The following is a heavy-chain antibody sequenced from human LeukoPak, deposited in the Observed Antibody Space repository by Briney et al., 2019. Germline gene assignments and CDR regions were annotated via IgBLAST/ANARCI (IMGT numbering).Heavy chain of an antibody. D-gene: IGHD5-18*01. J-gene: IGHJ4*02. CDR1: GGSISSSSYY. Sequence: WETLSLTCTVSGGSISSSSYYWGWIRQPPGKGLEWIGIIYYSGSTYYNPSLKSRVTISVDTSKNQFSLKLSSVTAADTAVYYCASDDGIRYSYGSQGLWGPGTLVTVSS. V-gene: IGHV4-39*01. CDR3: ASDDGIRYSYGSQGL. CDR2: IYYSGST.